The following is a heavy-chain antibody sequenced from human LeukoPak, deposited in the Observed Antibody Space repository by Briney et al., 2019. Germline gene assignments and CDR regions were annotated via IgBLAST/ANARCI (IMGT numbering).Heavy chain of an antibody. D-gene: IGHD6-6*01. CDR1: GGSISGTSYY. CDR3: ASESSSSVDY. V-gene: IGHV4-39*07. J-gene: IGHJ4*02. Sequence: SETLSLTCTVSGGSISGTSYYWGWIRQPPGKGLEWIASIYYSGSTYYNPSLKSRVTISVDTSKNQFSLKLSSVTAADTAVYYCASESSSSVDYWGQGTLVTVSS. CDR2: IYYSGST.